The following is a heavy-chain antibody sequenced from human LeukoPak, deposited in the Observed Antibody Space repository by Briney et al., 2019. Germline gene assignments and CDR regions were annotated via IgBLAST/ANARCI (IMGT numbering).Heavy chain of an antibody. CDR1: GGSFSGYY. D-gene: IGHD2/OR15-2a*01. CDR3: ARGFYAFDI. CDR2: INHSGST. V-gene: IGHV4-34*01. J-gene: IGHJ3*02. Sequence: SETLSLTCAVYGGSFSGYYWSWIRQPPGKGLEWIGEINHSGSTNYNPSLKSRVTISVDTSKNQFSLKLSSVTAADTAVYYCARGFYAFDIWGQGTMVTVSS.